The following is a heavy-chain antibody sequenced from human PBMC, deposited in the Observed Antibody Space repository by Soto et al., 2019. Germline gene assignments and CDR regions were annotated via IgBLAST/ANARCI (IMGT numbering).Heavy chain of an antibody. D-gene: IGHD5-12*01. Sequence: EVQLVQSGGSVVRPGGSLRLSCTASGFTFDDYGMAWVRQFPGKGLEWVSGVNWSGGNSGYADSVKGRFTISRDNAKKTLYLHMNSLRAGDTAFYYCARALSGHDHSFDSWGQGTLVTVST. CDR3: ARALSGHDHSFDS. CDR2: VNWSGGNS. CDR1: GFTFDDYG. V-gene: IGHV3-20*04. J-gene: IGHJ4*02.